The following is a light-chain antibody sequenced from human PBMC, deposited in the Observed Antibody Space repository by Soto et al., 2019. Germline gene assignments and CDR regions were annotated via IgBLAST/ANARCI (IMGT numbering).Light chain of an antibody. Sequence: QPVLTQSPSASASLGASVKLTCTLSSGHSNYAIAWHQQQPEKGPRYLIKLNRDGSHSKGDGIPNRLSGSSSGAERYLTISSLQSEDEADYYCQTWGTGIVIFGGGTKLTVL. J-gene: IGLJ2*01. CDR1: SGHSNYA. V-gene: IGLV4-69*01. CDR3: QTWGTGIVI. CDR2: LNRDGSH.